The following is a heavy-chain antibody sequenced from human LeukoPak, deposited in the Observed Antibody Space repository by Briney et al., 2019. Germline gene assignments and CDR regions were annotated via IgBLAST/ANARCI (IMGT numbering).Heavy chain of an antibody. CDR1: GLTFSTYD. J-gene: IGHJ3*01. CDR2: IGKGGDT. CDR3: ARVGYSGFDV. D-gene: IGHD5-12*01. V-gene: IGHV3-13*04. Sequence: GGSLRLSCAASGLTFSTYDMHWVRQATGEGLEWVSGIGKGGDTYYVGSVKGRFTISRENAKNSLYLQMNSLRRGKTAVYYFARVGYSGFDVWGQGTVVTVSS.